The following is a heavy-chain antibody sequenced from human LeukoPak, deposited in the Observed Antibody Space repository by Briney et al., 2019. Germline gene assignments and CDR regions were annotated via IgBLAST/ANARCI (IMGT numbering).Heavy chain of an antibody. V-gene: IGHV4-39*07. CDR3: AREAGAGEEYYFDY. J-gene: IGHJ4*02. D-gene: IGHD3-10*01. CDR2: IYYSGST. CDR1: GGSISSSSYY. Sequence: SETLSLTCTVSGGSISSSSYYWGWIRQPPGKGLEWIGSIYYSGSTYYNPSLKSRGTISVDTSKNQFSLKLSAVTAADTAVYYCAREAGAGEEYYFDYWGQGTLVTVSS.